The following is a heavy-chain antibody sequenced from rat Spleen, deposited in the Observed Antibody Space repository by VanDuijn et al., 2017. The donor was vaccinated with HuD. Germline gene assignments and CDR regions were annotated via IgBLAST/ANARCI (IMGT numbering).Heavy chain of an antibody. J-gene: IGHJ2*01. CDR3: ARDAGILRY. CDR1: GFSLTRYH. D-gene: IGHD1-6*01. CDR2: IWTGGST. V-gene: IGHV2-43*01. Sequence: QVQLKESGPGLVQPSQTLSLTCTVSGFSLTRYHVTWVRQPPGKGLEWMGVIWTGGSTTDNSLLKSRLSISRDISKSQVFLRMNSLQTEDTATYYCARDAGILRYWGQGVMVTVSS.